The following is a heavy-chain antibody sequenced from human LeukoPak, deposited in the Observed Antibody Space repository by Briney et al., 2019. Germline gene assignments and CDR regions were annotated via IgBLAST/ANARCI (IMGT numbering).Heavy chain of an antibody. D-gene: IGHD3-22*01. V-gene: IGHV4-4*07. CDR1: GGSISSYY. CDR2: IYTSGTT. Sequence: SETLSLTCTVSGGSISSYYWSWLRQPAGKGLEWIGRIYTSGTTNYNPSLKSRVTMSVDTSKNQFSLKMRSVPAADTAVYYCARANYDGSDYWGQGTLVTVSS. CDR3: ARANYDGSDY. J-gene: IGHJ4*02.